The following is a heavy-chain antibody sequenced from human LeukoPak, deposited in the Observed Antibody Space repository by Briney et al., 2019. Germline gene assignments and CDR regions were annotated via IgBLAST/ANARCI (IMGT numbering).Heavy chain of an antibody. D-gene: IGHD6-13*01. Sequence: GGSLRLSCAASGFTVSSNYMSWVRQAPGKGLEWVSVIYSGGSTYYAAPVKGRFTISRDDSKTTLYLQMNSLKTEDTAVYYCTTDHSSSSWYDSWGQGTLVTVSS. CDR2: IYSGGST. J-gene: IGHJ5*01. CDR1: GFTVSSNY. V-gene: IGHV3-53*01. CDR3: TTDHSSSSWYDS.